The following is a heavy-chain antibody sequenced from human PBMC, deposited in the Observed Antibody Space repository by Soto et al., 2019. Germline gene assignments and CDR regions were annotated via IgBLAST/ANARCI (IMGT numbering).Heavy chain of an antibody. V-gene: IGHV3-30*18. Sequence: QVQLVESGGGVVQPGRSLRLSCAASGFTFSSYGMHWVRQAPGKGLEWVAVISYDGNNEYYADSVEGGFTISRDNSQNTLSLQLNSLRGEDTAVYYCAKRHAVAVADAFDHWGQGTLVTVSS. D-gene: IGHD6-19*01. J-gene: IGHJ4*02. CDR2: ISYDGNNE. CDR1: GFTFSSYG. CDR3: AKRHAVAVADAFDH.